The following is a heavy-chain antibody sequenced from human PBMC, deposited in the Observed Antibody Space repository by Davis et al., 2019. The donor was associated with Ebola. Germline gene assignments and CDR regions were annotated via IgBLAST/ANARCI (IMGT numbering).Heavy chain of an antibody. D-gene: IGHD1-26*01. J-gene: IGHJ4*02. Sequence: PGGSLRLSCSASGLPFTTYAIPWVRQAPGKGPEWVAVIWSDGTGKYYAASVKGRFTTSRDDSNNPVYLQMNNLRVEDTAVYYCARPSWSFYAGALDYWGQGNLVTVTS. V-gene: IGHV3-33*03. CDR2: IWSDGTGK. CDR3: ARPSWSFYAGALDY. CDR1: GLPFTTYA.